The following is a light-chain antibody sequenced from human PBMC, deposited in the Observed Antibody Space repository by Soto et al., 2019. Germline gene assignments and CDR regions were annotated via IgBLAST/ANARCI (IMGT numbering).Light chain of an antibody. J-gene: IGLJ3*02. CDR2: EVS. V-gene: IGLV2-8*01. CDR3: AAWDDILNGWV. CDR1: SSDVGDYNY. Sequence: QSALTQPPSASGSPGQSVTISCTGTSSDVGDYNYVSWYQQPPGKAPKLLIYEVSKRPSGVPDRFSASKSGTSASLAISGLRSEDETDYYCAAWDDILNGWVFGGGTK.